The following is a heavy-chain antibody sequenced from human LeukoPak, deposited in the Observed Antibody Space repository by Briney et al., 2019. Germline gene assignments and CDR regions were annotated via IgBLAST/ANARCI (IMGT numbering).Heavy chain of an antibody. J-gene: IGHJ4*02. V-gene: IGHV3-30*18. D-gene: IGHD4-23*01. CDR1: GFTFSTYG. CDR3: AKDPLGRYGGHL. CDR2: ISYDGSNE. Sequence: PGKSLRLSCAASGFTFSTYGMHWVRQAPGKGLEWVAIISYDGSNEYYTDSVKGRFTISRDNSKNTLYLQMNSLRPEDTAVYYCAKDPLGRYGGHLGGQGTLVIVSS.